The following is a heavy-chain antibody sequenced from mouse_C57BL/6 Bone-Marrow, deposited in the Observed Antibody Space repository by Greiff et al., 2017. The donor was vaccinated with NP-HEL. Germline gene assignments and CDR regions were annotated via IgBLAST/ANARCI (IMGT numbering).Heavy chain of an antibody. CDR3: ASYGNIDY. CDR2: IHPNSGST. J-gene: IGHJ2*01. Sequence: VQLQQPGAELVKPGASVTLSCKASVYTFTSSWMHWVKQSPGHGLEWIGMIHPNSGSTNYNEKFKSKATLTVDKSSSTAYMQLSSLTSEDSAVYYCASYGNIDYWGKGTTLTVSS. V-gene: IGHV1-64*01. D-gene: IGHD2-1*01. CDR1: VYTFTSSW.